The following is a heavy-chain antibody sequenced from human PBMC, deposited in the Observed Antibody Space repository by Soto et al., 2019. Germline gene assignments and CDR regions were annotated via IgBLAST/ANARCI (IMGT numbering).Heavy chain of an antibody. J-gene: IGHJ6*02. D-gene: IGHD3-10*01. CDR2: IYYSGST. V-gene: IGHV4-31*03. CDR3: ARDRMTMVRGVIYYYYGMDV. Sequence: QVQLQESGPGLVKPSQTLSLTCTVSGGSISSGGYYWSWIRQHPGKGLEWIGYIYYSGSTYYNPYLKSRVTISVDTSKNQFSLKLSSVTAADTAVYYCARDRMTMVRGVIYYYYGMDVWGQGTTVTVSS. CDR1: GGSISSGGYY.